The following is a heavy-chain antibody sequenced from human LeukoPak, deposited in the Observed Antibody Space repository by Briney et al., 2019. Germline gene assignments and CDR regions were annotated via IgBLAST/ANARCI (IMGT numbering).Heavy chain of an antibody. J-gene: IGHJ2*01. V-gene: IGHV4-59*08. CDR3: ARRTYSSSWDSWYFDL. Sequence: PSETLSLTCTVSGGSISSYYWSWLRQPPGKGLEWIGYIYYSGSTNYNPSLKSRVTISVDTSKNQFSLKLSSVTAADTAVYYCARRTYSSSWDSWYFDLWGRGTLVTVSS. CDR1: GGSISSYY. D-gene: IGHD6-13*01. CDR2: IYYSGST.